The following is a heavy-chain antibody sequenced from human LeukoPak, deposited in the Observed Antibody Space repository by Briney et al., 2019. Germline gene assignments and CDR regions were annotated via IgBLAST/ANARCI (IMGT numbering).Heavy chain of an antibody. J-gene: IGHJ3*02. V-gene: IGHV3-23*01. D-gene: IGHD3-22*01. CDR3: AKAAGYYDSSGYRFDAFDI. CDR1: GFTFSTYA. CDR2: ISGSGDRT. Sequence: PGGSLRLSCAASGFTFSTYAMSWVRQAPGKGLEWVSGISGSGDRTYYADSVKGRFTISRDNAKNSLYLQMNSLRAEDTALYYCAKAAGYYDSSGYRFDAFDIWGQGTMVTVSS.